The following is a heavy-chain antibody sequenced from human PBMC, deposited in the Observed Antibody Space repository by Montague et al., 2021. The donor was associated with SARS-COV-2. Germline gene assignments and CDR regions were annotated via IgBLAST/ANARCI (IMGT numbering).Heavy chain of an antibody. D-gene: IGHD3-3*01. CDR2: HSGST. V-gene: IGHV4-30-2*04. Sequence: HSGSTYYNPSLKSRVTISVDTSKNQFSLKLSSVTAADTAVYYCARDVRYYDFWSVRAQTSTSYWGQGRLVTVSS. J-gene: IGHJ4*02. CDR3: ARDVRYYDFWSVRAQTSTSY.